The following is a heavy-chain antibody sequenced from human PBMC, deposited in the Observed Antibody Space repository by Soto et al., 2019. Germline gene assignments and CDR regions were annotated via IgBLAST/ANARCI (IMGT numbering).Heavy chain of an antibody. Sequence: GGSLRLSCAASGFTFSSYAMSWVRQAPGKGLEWVSAISGRGGSTYYADSVKGRFTISRDNSKNTLYLQMNSLRAEDTAVYYCARDAIXQWLDRRYYDSSGYFDYWGQGTLVTVSS. CDR3: ARDAIXQWLDRRYYDSSGYFDY. V-gene: IGHV3-23*01. D-gene: IGHD3-22*01. J-gene: IGHJ4*02. CDR1: GFTFSSYA. CDR2: ISGRGGST.